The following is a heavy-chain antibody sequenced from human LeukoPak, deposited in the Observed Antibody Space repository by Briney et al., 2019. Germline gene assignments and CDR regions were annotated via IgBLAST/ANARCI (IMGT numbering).Heavy chain of an antibody. D-gene: IGHD3-10*01. J-gene: IGHJ5*02. V-gene: IGHV3-53*01. CDR3: ARAGRTDGSGSYYNLIQNWFDP. CDR2: IYSGGST. Sequence: GGSLRLSCAASGFTVSSNYMSWVRQAPGKGLEWVSVIYSGGSTYYADSVKGRFTISRDNSKNTLYLQMNSLRAEDTAVYYCARAGRTDGSGSYYNLIQNWFDPWGQGTLVTVSS. CDR1: GFTVSSNY.